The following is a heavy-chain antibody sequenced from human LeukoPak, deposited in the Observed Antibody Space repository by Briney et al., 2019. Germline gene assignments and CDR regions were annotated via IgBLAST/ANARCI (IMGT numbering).Heavy chain of an antibody. Sequence: PGRSLRLSCAASEFTFSNYALHWVRQAPGKGLEWVGRIKSKTDGGTTDYAAPVKGRFTISRDDSKNTLYLQMNSLKTEDTAVYYCTTVRQWPDPYMDVWGQGTTVTVSS. CDR2: IKSKTDGGTT. D-gene: IGHD6-19*01. CDR1: EFTFSNYA. V-gene: IGHV3-15*01. CDR3: TTVRQWPDPYMDV. J-gene: IGHJ6*02.